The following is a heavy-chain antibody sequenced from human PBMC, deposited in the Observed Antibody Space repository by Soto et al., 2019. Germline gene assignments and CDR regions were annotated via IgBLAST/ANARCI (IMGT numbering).Heavy chain of an antibody. Sequence: ASVKGSCKASGYTFTNNDVSWVRQTTGQGLEWMGWMNPGSGDTGYAQKFQGRVTMTRDISIATAYMELSSLRSDDTAIYYCAIMATVGPFTWFYPRGQQYLLTISS. V-gene: IGHV1-8*01. D-gene: IGHD1-1*01. CDR1: GYTFTNND. J-gene: IGHJ5*02. CDR3: AIMATVGPFTWFYP. CDR2: MNPGSGDT.